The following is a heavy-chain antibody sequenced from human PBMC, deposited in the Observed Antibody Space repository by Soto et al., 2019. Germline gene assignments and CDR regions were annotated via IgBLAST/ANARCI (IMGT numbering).Heavy chain of an antibody. Sequence: VSVKLSCKSSGYTITGDYMDWVRQAPGQALEWMGWINPNSGGTNYAQKFQGWVTMTRDTSISTAYMELSRLRSDDTAVYYWARDQLRGSRDGYPSDYYYGMDVWAQGTTVTVSS. V-gene: IGHV1-2*04. D-gene: IGHD5-18*01. J-gene: IGHJ6*02. CDR3: ARDQLRGSRDGYPSDYYYGMDV. CDR1: GYTITGDY. CDR2: INPNSGGT.